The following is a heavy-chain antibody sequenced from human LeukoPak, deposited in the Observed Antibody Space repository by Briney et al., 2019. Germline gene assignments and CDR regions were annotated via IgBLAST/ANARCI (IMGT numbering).Heavy chain of an antibody. CDR1: GFSFSYYG. D-gene: IGHD3-22*01. CDR2: IWHGGRDK. J-gene: IGHJ4*02. Sequence: PGKSLRLSCEVSGFSFSYYGMHWVRQAPGKGLEWVAEIWHGGRDKYYADSVKGRFTISRDDSENTLYLQMNSLRSEDTAIYYCAKGEYYYESSGYPDYWGQGTLVTVSS. V-gene: IGHV3-33*08. CDR3: AKGEYYYESSGYPDY.